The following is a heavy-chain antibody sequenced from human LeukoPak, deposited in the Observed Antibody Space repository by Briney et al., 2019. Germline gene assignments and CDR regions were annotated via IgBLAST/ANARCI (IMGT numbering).Heavy chain of an antibody. CDR1: GFTFSSYS. J-gene: IGHJ4*02. CDR2: ISSSSSYI. CDR3: TRHGKAAADGDY. D-gene: IGHD6-13*01. Sequence: GGSLRLSCAASGFTFSSYSMNWVRQAPGKGLEWVSSISSSSSYIYYADSVKGRFTISRDNAKNSPYLQMNSLKTEDTAVYYCTRHGKAAADGDYWGQGTLVTVSS. V-gene: IGHV3-21*04.